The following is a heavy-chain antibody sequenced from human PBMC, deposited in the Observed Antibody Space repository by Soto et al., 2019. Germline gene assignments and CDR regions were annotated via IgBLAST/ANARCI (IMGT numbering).Heavy chain of an antibody. Sequence: EVQLVESGGGLVKPGGSLRLSCAASGFTFSSYSMNWVRQAPGKGLEWVSSISSSSSYIYYADSVKGRFTISRDNAKNSLYLQMNSLRAEDTAVYYCAREMITFGGVQRWFDPWGQGTLVTVSS. J-gene: IGHJ5*02. CDR1: GFTFSSYS. CDR2: ISSSSSYI. CDR3: AREMITFGGVQRWFDP. V-gene: IGHV3-21*01. D-gene: IGHD3-16*01.